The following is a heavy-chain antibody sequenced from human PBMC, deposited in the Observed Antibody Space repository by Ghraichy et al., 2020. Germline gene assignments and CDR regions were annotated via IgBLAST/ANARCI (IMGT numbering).Heavy chain of an antibody. Sequence: LSLTCAVYGGSFSGYYWSWIRQPPGKGLEWIGEINHSGSTNYNPSLKSRVTISVDTPKNQFSLKLSSVTAADTAVYYCARGRRYPMVRQNYYYYYYMDVWGKGTTVTVSS. V-gene: IGHV4-34*01. D-gene: IGHD3-10*01. CDR1: GGSFSGYY. CDR3: ARGRRYPMVRQNYYYYYYMDV. J-gene: IGHJ6*03. CDR2: INHSGST.